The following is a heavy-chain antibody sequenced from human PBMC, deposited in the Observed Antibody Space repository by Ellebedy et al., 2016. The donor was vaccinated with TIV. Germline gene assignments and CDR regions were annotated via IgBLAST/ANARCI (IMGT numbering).Heavy chain of an antibody. V-gene: IGHV3-7*01. D-gene: IGHD6-13*01. CDR3: ASDRAGYHMDV. J-gene: IGHJ6*03. Sequence: GESLKISCAASGFTFSGYSMSWVRQAPGKGLEWVANIKQDGSEKYYGDSVKVRFTISRDNAKNSLSLQMNSLRAEDTAVFYCASDRAGYHMDVWGKGTTVTVSS. CDR2: IKQDGSEK. CDR1: GFTFSGYS.